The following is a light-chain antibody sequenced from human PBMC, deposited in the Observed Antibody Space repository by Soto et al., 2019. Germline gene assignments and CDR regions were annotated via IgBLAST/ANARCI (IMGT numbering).Light chain of an antibody. CDR2: YAS. Sequence: EIMMTQSPATLSVSPGETATLSCSASQSVSNNVAWYQQKPGQSHRLLIYYASTRATRIPARLSGSGSGTEFTLTISSLQSEDIALYYCQQNNNWPPITFGQGTRLEI. CDR1: QSVSNN. V-gene: IGKV3-15*01. CDR3: QQNNNWPPIT. J-gene: IGKJ5*01.